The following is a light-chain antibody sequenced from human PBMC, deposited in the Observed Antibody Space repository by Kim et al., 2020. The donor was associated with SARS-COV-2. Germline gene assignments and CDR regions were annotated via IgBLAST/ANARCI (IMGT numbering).Light chain of an antibody. CDR3: QSADSSGTYVV. CDR1: ALPNQY. Sequence: STGQTARITCSGDALPNQYAYWYQQKPGHAPVLVIYKDSERPSGIPERFSGSSSGTTVTFTISGVQAEDEADYYCQSADSSGTYVVFGGGTKLTVL. V-gene: IGLV3-25*03. CDR2: KDS. J-gene: IGLJ2*01.